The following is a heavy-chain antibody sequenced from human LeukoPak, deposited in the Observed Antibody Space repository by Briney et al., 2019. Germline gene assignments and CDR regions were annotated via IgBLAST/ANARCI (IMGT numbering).Heavy chain of an antibody. CDR3: LVWESR. V-gene: IGHV3-74*01. Sequence: GGSLRLSCAASGFAFSNYWMHWVRQAPGKGPVWVSRIKNDGSITNYADSVKGRFTISRDNAKNTLYLQMNSLRAEDTAVYYCLVWESRWGQGTLVTVSS. D-gene: IGHD1-26*01. CDR1: GFAFSNYW. J-gene: IGHJ4*02. CDR2: IKNDGSIT.